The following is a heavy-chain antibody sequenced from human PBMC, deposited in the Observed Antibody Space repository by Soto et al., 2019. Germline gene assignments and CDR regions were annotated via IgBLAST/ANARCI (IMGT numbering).Heavy chain of an antibody. V-gene: IGHV1-18*01. J-gene: IGHJ3*02. CDR2: ISAYNGNT. Sequence: ASVKVSCKASGYTFTSYGISWVRQAPGQGLEWMGWISAYNGNTNYAQKLQGRVTMTTDTSTSTAYMELRSLRSDDTAVYYCARDFGLSYDYSWGSYPTDAFDIWGQGTMVTVSS. CDR3: ARDFGLSYDYSWGSYPTDAFDI. CDR1: GYTFTSYG. D-gene: IGHD3-16*01.